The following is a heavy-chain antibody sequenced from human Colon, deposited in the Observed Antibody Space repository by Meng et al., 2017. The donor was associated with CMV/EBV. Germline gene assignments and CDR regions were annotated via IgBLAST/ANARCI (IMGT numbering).Heavy chain of an antibody. CDR1: GFILSSYG. CDR3: ARARSPTHFDY. V-gene: IGHV3-13*01. J-gene: IGHJ4*02. Sequence: GESLKISCAASGFILSSYGMNWVRQAPGKGLEWVSSIGTVGDTYSIGSVKGRFTISREDAKNSVYLQMNGLRDGDTGLYYCARARSPTHFDYWGQGALVTVSS. CDR2: IGTVGDT.